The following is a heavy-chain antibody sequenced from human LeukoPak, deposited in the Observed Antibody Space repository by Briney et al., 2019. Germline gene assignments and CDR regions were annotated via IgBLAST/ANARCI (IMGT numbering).Heavy chain of an antibody. CDR3: ARGSYYYDSSGYYLSPRSDY. V-gene: IGHV1-8*01. D-gene: IGHD3-22*01. J-gene: IGHJ4*02. Sequence: ASVKVSCKASGYTFTSYDINWVRQATGQGLEWMGWMNPNSGNTGYAQKFQGRDTMTRNTSISTAYMELSSLRSEDTAVYYCARGSYYYDSSGYYLSPRSDYWGQGTLVTVSS. CDR1: GYTFTSYD. CDR2: MNPNSGNT.